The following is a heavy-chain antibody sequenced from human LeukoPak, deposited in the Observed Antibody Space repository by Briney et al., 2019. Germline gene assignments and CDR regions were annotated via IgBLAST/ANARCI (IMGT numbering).Heavy chain of an antibody. V-gene: IGHV1-69*04. CDR2: IIPILGIA. Sequence: GSSVKVSCKASGGTFSSYAISWVRQAPGQGLEWMGRIIPILGIANYAQKFQGRVTMTRDTSTSTVYMELSSLRSEDTAVYYCARATFGPDYGGKEYFDYWGQGTLVTVSS. J-gene: IGHJ4*02. D-gene: IGHD4-23*01. CDR1: GGTFSSYA. CDR3: ARATFGPDYGGKEYFDY.